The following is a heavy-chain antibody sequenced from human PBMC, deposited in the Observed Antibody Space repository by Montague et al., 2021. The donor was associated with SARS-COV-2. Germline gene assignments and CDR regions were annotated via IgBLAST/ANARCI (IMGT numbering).Heavy chain of an antibody. D-gene: IGHD1-1*01. CDR3: TSGREGNYNVMDV. Sequence: CAISGDSVSSNSATWNWVRQSPSRGLEWLGKTYYRSKWYNDYAVSVRGRVTINPDTSKNQFPLQLNSVTPEDTVIYYCTSGREGNYNVMDVWGQGTTVTVSS. J-gene: IGHJ6*02. CDR1: GDSVSSNSAT. CDR2: TYYRSKWYN. V-gene: IGHV6-1*01.